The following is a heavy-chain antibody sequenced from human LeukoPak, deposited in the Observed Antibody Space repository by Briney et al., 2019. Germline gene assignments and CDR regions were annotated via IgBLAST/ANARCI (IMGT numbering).Heavy chain of an antibody. CDR3: ARDPDYDFWSGYYFPGY. V-gene: IGHV1-18*01. CDR2: ISAYNGNT. D-gene: IGHD3-3*01. Sequence: ASVKVSCKASGYTFTSYAMNWVRQAPGQGLEWMGWISAYNGNTNYAQKLQGRVTMTTDTSTSTAYMELRSLRSDDTAVYYCARDPDYDFWSGYYFPGYWGQGTLVTVSS. CDR1: GYTFTSYA. J-gene: IGHJ4*02.